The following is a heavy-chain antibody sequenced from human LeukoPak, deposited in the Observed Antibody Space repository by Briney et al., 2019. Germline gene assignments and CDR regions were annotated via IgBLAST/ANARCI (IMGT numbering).Heavy chain of an antibody. J-gene: IGHJ4*02. Sequence: SETLSLTCSVSGGSISSYYWSWIRQPPGKGLEWIGYIYYSGSTNYNHSLKSRVTISVDTSENQLSLKLSSVIAADTAVYYCARAHSSSWYMDYWGQGTLVTVSS. V-gene: IGHV4-59*01. D-gene: IGHD6-13*01. CDR3: ARAHSSSWYMDY. CDR2: IYYSGST. CDR1: GGSISSYY.